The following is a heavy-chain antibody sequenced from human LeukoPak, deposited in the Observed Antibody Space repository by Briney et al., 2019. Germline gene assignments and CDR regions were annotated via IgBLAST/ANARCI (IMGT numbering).Heavy chain of an antibody. J-gene: IGHJ5*02. V-gene: IGHV3-7*01. CDR2: IKEDESEK. D-gene: IGHD4-11*01. CDR3: ARVLPYDYINRFDR. Sequence: GGSLRLSCAASGFTFGTHWMTWVRQAPGKGLEWVANIKEDESEKYYVDSVRGRFTISRDNAKNSLYLQMNSLRAEDTAVYYCARVLPYDYINRFDRWGQGTLVTVSS. CDR1: GFTFGTHW.